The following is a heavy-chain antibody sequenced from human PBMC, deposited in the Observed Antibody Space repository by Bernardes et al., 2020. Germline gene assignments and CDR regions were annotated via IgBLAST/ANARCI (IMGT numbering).Heavy chain of an antibody. CDR2: IYYSGST. CDR3: ARSQGPSYSKYHYGMDV. J-gene: IGHJ6*04. V-gene: IGHV4-59*01. CDR1: GGSISSYY. Sequence: SETLSLTCTVSGGSISSYYWSWIRQPPGKGLEWIGYIYYSGSTNYNPSLKSRVTISVDTSKNQFSLKLSSVTAADTAVYYCARSQGPSYSKYHYGMDVWGKGTTVTVSS. D-gene: IGHD4-4*01.